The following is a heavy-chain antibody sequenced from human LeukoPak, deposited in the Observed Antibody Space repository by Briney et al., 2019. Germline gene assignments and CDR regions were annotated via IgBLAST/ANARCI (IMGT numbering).Heavy chain of an antibody. CDR2: IWYDGSNK. V-gene: IGHV3-33*01. J-gene: IGHJ4*02. CDR3: ARDTSSSGEFDY. D-gene: IGHD6-6*01. Sequence: GRSLRLSCAASGFTFSSYGMHWVRQAPGKGLEWVAVIWYDGSNKYYADSVKGRFTISRDNSKNTLYLQMNSLRAEDTAVYYCARDTSSSGEFDYWGRGTLVTVSS. CDR1: GFTFSSYG.